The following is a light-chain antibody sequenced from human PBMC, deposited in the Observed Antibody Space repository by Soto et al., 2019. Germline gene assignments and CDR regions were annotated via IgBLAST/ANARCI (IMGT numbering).Light chain of an antibody. Sequence: EIVLTQSPGTLSLSPGERATLSCRASQSVSSRYLAWYQQKPGQAPRLLIYGASSRATGIPDRFSGSGSGTAFTLTISRLDPEDFAVYYCQQYDSSPPITFGQGTRLEIK. CDR3: QQYDSSPPIT. CDR1: QSVSSRY. J-gene: IGKJ5*01. CDR2: GAS. V-gene: IGKV3-20*01.